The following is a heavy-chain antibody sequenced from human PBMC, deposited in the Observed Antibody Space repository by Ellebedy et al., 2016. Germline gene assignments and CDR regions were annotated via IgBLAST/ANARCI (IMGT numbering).Heavy chain of an antibody. D-gene: IGHD4-11*01. CDR1: GFSLDTNQVV. J-gene: IGHJ4*02. V-gene: IGHV2-5*01. CDR3: VHRTTVTSVDY. CDR2: IYGNDDK. Sequence: SGPTLVKPTQTLTLTCSFSGFSLDTNQVVVGWIRQPPGGALEWLSFIYGNDDKRYRPSLRSRLTITKDTSKSQVVLTMTNMDPVDTATYYCVHRTTVTSVDYWGQGSLVTVSS.